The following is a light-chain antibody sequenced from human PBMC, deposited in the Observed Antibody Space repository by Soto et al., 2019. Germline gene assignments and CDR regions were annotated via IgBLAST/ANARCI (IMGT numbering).Light chain of an antibody. CDR1: SSDVGGYNS. CDR3: SSYASSTLVV. V-gene: IGLV2-14*01. CDR2: EVS. J-gene: IGLJ2*01. Sequence: QSALTQPASVSGSPGQSITISCTGTSSDVGGYNSVSWYQQHPGKAPKLIIYEVSIRPSGVSNRFSGSKSGNTASLTISGLQAEDEADYYCSSYASSTLVVFGGGTKVTVL.